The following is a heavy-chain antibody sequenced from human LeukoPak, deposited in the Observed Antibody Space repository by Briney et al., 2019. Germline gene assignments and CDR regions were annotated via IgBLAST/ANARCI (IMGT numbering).Heavy chain of an antibody. CDR2: IYSGGST. V-gene: IGHV3-53*01. D-gene: IGHD1-26*01. CDR3: ARGGSYLSAFDI. CDR1: GFTVSSNY. Sequence: GGSLRLSCAASGFTVSSNYMSWVRQAPGKGLEWVSIIYSGGSTFYADSVKGRFTISRDNSKNTLYLQMNSLRAEDTAVYYCARGGSYLSAFDIWGQGTMVTISS. J-gene: IGHJ3*02.